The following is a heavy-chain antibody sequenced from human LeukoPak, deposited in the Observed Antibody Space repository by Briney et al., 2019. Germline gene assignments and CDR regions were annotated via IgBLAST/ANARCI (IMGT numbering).Heavy chain of an antibody. D-gene: IGHD1-26*01. J-gene: IGHJ4*02. CDR2: ISSSSSTI. V-gene: IGHV3-48*04. CDR1: GFTFSSYS. Sequence: GGSLRLSCAASGFTFSSYSMNWVRQAPGKGLEWVSYISSSSSTIYYADSVKGRFTISRDNAKNSLYLQMNSLRAEDTAVYYCAREVGATDYWGQGTLVTVSS. CDR3: AREVGATDY.